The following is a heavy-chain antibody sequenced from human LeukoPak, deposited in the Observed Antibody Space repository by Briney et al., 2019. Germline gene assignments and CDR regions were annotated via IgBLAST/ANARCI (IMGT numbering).Heavy chain of an antibody. J-gene: IGHJ4*02. CDR1: GFTFSSYA. CDR3: AKVGQDYGDHYFFDS. CDR2: ISGNGGST. D-gene: IGHD4-17*01. Sequence: GGSLRLSCAASGFTFSSYAMSWVRQAPGKGLEWVSAISGNGGSTYYADSVKGRFTISRDNAKNTLYLQMNSLRVEDTAVYFCAKVGQDYGDHYFFDSWGQGTLVTVSS. V-gene: IGHV3-23*01.